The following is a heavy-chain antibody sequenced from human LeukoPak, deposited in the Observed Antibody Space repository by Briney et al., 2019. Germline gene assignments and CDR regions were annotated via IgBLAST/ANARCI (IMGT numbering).Heavy chain of an antibody. D-gene: IGHD5-12*01. CDR3: ARGYSHNSGGWLDP. V-gene: IGHV3-23*01. CDR1: GFTFSHYA. Sequence: GGSLRLSCAVSGFTFSHYAMSWVRQAPGTGLEWVGSLTDSGDATYYADSVKGGLTISRDNSNSTLYLHISGLRDEDTAVYYLARGYSHNSGGWLDPWGQGTLVTVSS. CDR2: LTDSGDAT. J-gene: IGHJ5*02.